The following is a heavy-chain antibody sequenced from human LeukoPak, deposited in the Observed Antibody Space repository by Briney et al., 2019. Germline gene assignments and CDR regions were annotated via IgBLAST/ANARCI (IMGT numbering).Heavy chain of an antibody. J-gene: IGHJ4*02. CDR2: IKQDGGEK. CDR1: GFTFSTYW. Sequence: PGGSLRLSCAASGFTFSTYWMSWVRQAPGKGLEWVANIKQDGGEKHYVDSVKGRFTISRDNTNNSLFLQTDSLRAEDTAFYYCSREDYFGSGSPAYWGQGTLVTVSS. V-gene: IGHV3-7*01. D-gene: IGHD3-10*01. CDR3: SREDYFGSGSPAY.